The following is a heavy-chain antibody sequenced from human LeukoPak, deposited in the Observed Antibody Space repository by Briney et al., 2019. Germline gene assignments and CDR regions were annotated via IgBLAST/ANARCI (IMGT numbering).Heavy chain of an antibody. J-gene: IGHJ4*02. Sequence: GGSLRLSCAASGFTFSSYAMHWVRQAPGKGLEWLGVISFDGAKKNYPDSVKGRFTISRDNSKNTMYLQMNSLRGEDTALYYCLRESNIGSYRTADYWGQGTLVTVSS. CDR2: ISFDGAKK. D-gene: IGHD1-26*01. CDR3: LRESNIGSYRTADY. V-gene: IGHV3-30*04. CDR1: GFTFSSYA.